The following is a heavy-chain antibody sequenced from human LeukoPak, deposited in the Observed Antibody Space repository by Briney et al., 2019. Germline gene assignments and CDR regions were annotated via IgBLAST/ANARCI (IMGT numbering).Heavy chain of an antibody. CDR3: ARALYSGYDLWY. D-gene: IGHD5-12*01. J-gene: IGHJ4*02. CDR1: GFTFNSYS. CDR2: ISSSTSTI. V-gene: IGHV3-48*01. Sequence: GGSLRLSCAASGFTFNSYSMNWVRQAPGKGLEWVSYISSSTSTIYYLDSGKDRFTISRDNVRNSLYLQMNSLRAEDTAVYYCARALYSGYDLWYWGQGTLVTVSS.